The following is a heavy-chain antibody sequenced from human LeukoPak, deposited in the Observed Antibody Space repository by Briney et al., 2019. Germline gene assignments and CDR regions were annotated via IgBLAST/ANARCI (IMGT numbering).Heavy chain of an antibody. CDR1: GFTFSSYA. D-gene: IGHD4-17*01. V-gene: IGHV3-23*01. Sequence: GGSLRLSCAASGFTFSSYAMSWVRQAPGKGLEWVSTISDDGDSTYYADSVKGRFTISRDNSKSTLYLQMNSLRADDTAVYYCARDLYGDLNYWGQGTLVTVSS. J-gene: IGHJ4*02. CDR2: ISDDGDST. CDR3: ARDLYGDLNY.